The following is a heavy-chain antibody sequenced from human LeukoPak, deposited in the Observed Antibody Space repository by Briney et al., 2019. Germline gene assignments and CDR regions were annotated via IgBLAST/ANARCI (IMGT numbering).Heavy chain of an antibody. CDR3: ARAVPQSPLVDY. CDR1: GFTFSSYS. V-gene: IGHV3-21*01. CDR2: ISSSSSYI. D-gene: IGHD1-14*01. Sequence: GGSLRLSCAASGFTFSSYSMNWVRQAPGKGLEWVSSISSSSSYIYYADSVKGRFTISRDNAKNSLYLQMNSLRAEDTAVYYCARAVPQSPLVDYWGQGTLVTVYS. J-gene: IGHJ4*02.